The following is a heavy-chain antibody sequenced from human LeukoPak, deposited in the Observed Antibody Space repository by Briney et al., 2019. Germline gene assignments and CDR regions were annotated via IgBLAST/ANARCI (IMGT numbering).Heavy chain of an antibody. J-gene: IGHJ5*02. D-gene: IGHD3-16*01. V-gene: IGHV4-38-2*02. Sequence: SETLSLTCAVFGYSITSGFSWGWTRQPPGKGLEWIGTISHSGSTDYKSTLESRLTISMDTSKNQVSLRLTSVTAADTAVYYCAREGAVPGIDPWGQGTLVTVSS. CDR3: AREGAVPGIDP. CDR1: GYSITSGFS. CDR2: ISHSGST.